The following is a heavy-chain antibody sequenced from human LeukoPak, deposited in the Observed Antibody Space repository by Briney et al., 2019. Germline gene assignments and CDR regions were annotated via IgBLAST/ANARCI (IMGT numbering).Heavy chain of an antibody. J-gene: IGHJ4*02. CDR1: GFTFSSYS. CDR2: ISSSSSTI. V-gene: IGHV3-48*04. D-gene: IGHD2-2*01. Sequence: GGSLRLSCAASGFTFSSYSMNWVRQAPGKGLEWVSYISSSSSTIYYADSVKGRFTISRDNAKNSLYLQMNSLRAEDTAVYYCARDASTRCYLCEVDHWGQGTLVTVSS. CDR3: ARDASTRCYLCEVDH.